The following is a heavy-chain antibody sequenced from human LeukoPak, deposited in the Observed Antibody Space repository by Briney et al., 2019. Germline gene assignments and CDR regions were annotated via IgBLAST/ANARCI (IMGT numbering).Heavy chain of an antibody. D-gene: IGHD3-22*01. V-gene: IGHV1-2*02. CDR3: ARAYVVSRPLWGRSSRRSGYYDY. J-gene: IGHJ4*02. Sequence: ASVKVSCKASGYTFTGYYMHWVRQAPGQGLEWMGWINPNSGGTNYAQKFQGRVTMTRDTSISTAYMELSSLRSEDTAVYYCARAYVVSRPLWGRSSRRSGYYDYWGQGTLVTVSS. CDR1: GYTFTGYY. CDR2: INPNSGGT.